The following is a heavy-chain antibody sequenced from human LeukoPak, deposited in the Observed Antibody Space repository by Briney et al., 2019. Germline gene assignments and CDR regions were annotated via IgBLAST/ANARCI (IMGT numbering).Heavy chain of an antibody. CDR3: ARFGPHFYGDYLGYYYMDV. Sequence: GGSLRLSCAASGFTFSRYSMNWVRQAPGKGLEWISYISSSNSIIHYADSVKGRFTISRDNAKNSLYLQMNSLRAEDTAVYYCARFGPHFYGDYLGYYYMDVWGKGTTVTVSS. V-gene: IGHV3-48*01. CDR1: GFTFSRYS. D-gene: IGHD4-17*01. CDR2: ISSSNSII. J-gene: IGHJ6*03.